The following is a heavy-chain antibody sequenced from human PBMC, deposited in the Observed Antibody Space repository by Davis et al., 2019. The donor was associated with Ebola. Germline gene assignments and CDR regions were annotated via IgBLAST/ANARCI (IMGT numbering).Heavy chain of an antibody. J-gene: IGHJ6*02. CDR2: IRSKANSYAT. D-gene: IGHD6-13*01. CDR3: TSTIAAAGTLNYYYYGMDV. Sequence: GESLKISCAASGFTFSDSAMHWVRQASGKGLEWVGRIRSKANSYATAYAASVKGRFTISRDDSKNTAYLQMNSLKTEDTAVYYCTSTIAAAGTLNYYYYGMDVWGQGTTVTVSS. V-gene: IGHV3-73*01. CDR1: GFTFSDSA.